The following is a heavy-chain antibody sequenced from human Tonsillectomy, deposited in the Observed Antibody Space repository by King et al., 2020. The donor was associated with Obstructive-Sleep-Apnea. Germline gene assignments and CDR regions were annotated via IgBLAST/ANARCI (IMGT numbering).Heavy chain of an antibody. V-gene: IGHV4-59*08. CDR1: GGSISSYY. CDR3: ARPRAAAGRGWFDP. Sequence: QLQESGPGLVKPSETLSLTCTVSGGSISSYYWSGIRQPPGKGLEWIGYIYYSGSTNYNPSLTSRVTISVDTSKNQFSLKLSSVTAADTAVYYCARPRAAAGRGWFDPWGQGTLVTVSS. J-gene: IGHJ5*02. D-gene: IGHD6-13*01. CDR2: IYYSGST.